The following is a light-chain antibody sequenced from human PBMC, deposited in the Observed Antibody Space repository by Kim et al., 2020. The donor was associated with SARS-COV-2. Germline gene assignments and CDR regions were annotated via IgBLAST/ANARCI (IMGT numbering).Light chain of an antibody. Sequence: GQSVTISWTGTSSDVGGSNYVSWYQQHPGKAPKLMIYDVSKRPSGVPDRFSGAKSGNTASLTISGLQAEDEADYYCCSYAGSYTLVFGGGTQLTVL. CDR2: DVS. J-gene: IGLJ2*01. V-gene: IGLV2-11*01. CDR1: SSDVGGSNY. CDR3: CSYAGSYTLV.